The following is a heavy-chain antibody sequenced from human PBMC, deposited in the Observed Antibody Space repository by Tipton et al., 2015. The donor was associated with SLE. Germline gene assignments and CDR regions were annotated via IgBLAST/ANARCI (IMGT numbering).Heavy chain of an antibody. V-gene: IGHV4-61*02. CDR1: GGSISSGSNF. CDR2: IDTSGST. D-gene: IGHD3-10*01. J-gene: IGHJ4*02. Sequence: TLSLTCTVSGGSISSGSNFWSWIRQPAGKGLEWIGRIDTSGSTNYNPSLKSRVTISVDASKNHFSLRLSSVTAADTAVYYCARAIGVNYFNLWGQGTLVTVSS. CDR3: ARAIGVNYFNL.